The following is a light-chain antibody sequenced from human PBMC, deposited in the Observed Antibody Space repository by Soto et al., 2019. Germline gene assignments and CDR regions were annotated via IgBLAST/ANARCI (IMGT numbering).Light chain of an antibody. CDR2: EVS. CDR1: SSDVGGYNY. V-gene: IGLV2-14*01. CDR3: SSYTGSSTSNDV. Sequence: QSVLTQPASVSGSPGQSITISCTGTSSDVGGYNYVSWYQQHPGKAPKLMIYEVSNRPSGVSNRFSGSKSGNTASLTISGLQAEDEADYYCSSYTGSSTSNDVFDTGTKVTVL. J-gene: IGLJ1*01.